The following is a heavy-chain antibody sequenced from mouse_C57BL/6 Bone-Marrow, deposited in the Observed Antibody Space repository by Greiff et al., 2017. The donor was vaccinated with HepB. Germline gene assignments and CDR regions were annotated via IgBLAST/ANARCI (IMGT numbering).Heavy chain of an antibody. J-gene: IGHJ4*01. D-gene: IGHD2-4*01. V-gene: IGHV1-72*01. CDR3: ARRPIYYDYDGGGYAMDY. CDR2: IDPNSGGT. CDR1: GYTFTSYW. Sequence: QVQLQQPGAELVKPGASVKLSCKASGYTFTSYWMHWVKQRPGRGLEWIGRIDPNSGGTKYNEKFKRKATLTVDKPSSTAYMQISSLTSEDSAVYYCARRPIYYDYDGGGYAMDYWGQGTSVTVSS.